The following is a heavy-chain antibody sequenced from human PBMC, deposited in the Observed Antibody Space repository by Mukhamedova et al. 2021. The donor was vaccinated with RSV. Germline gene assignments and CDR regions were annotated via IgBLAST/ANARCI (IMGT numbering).Heavy chain of an antibody. CDR2: GST. V-gene: IGHV4-59*08. CDR3: ARHCSSTSCHLDY. D-gene: IGHD2-2*01. Sequence: GSTNYNPSLKSRVTISVDTSKNQFSLKLSSVTAADTAVYYCARHCSSTSCHLDYWGQGTLVTVSS. J-gene: IGHJ4*02.